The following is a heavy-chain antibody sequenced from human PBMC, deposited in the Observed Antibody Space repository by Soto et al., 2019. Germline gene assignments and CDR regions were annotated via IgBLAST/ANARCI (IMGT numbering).Heavy chain of an antibody. Sequence: QVQLVESGGGVVQPGRSLRLSCAASGFTFSSYGMHWVRQAPGKGLEWVAVISYDGSNKYYADSVKGRFTISRDNSKNALYLQMNSLRAEDTAVYHCAKDRRPFIRGIALRDYPFVFASCGQGTLVTVSS. J-gene: IGHJ5*02. D-gene: IGHD4-17*01. CDR2: ISYDGSNK. CDR3: AKDRRPFIRGIALRDYPFVFAS. CDR1: GFTFSSYG. V-gene: IGHV3-30*18.